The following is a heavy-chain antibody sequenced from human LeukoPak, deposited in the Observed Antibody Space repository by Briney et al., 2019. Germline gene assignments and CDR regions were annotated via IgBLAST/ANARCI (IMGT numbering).Heavy chain of an antibody. J-gene: IGHJ4*02. CDR1: GFTFSSYA. CDR2: ISGSGGST. D-gene: IGHD2-2*01. CDR3: AAYCSSATCLIDY. Sequence: PGGSLRLSCAASGFTFSSYAMSWVRQAPGKGLEWVSAISGSGGSTYYADSVKGRFTISRDNSKNTLYLQMNSLRREDTAVYYCAAYCSSATCLIDYWGQGTLVTVAS. V-gene: IGHV3-23*01.